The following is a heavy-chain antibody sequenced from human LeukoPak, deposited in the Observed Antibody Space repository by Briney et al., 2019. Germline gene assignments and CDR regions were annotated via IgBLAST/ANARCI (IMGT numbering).Heavy chain of an antibody. J-gene: IGHJ4*02. CDR2: ISTYNGYS. CDR3: AKNSSGGYSDY. Sequence: GASVKVSCKTSGYTFPYSGITWVRQPPGQGLEWMGWISTYNGYSKYAQNLQGRVTMTADTSTSTAYMELSSLRSDDTAVYYCAKNSSGGYSDYWGQGTLVTVSS. D-gene: IGHD6-19*01. V-gene: IGHV1-18*01. CDR1: GYTFPYSG.